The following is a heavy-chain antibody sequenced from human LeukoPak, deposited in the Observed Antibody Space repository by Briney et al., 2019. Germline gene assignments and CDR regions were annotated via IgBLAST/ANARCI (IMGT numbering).Heavy chain of an antibody. CDR2: ISSSGSTI. V-gene: IGHV3-48*04. CDR3: ARERDYYYMDV. J-gene: IGHJ6*03. Sequence: GGSLRLSCAASGFTFSSYAMSWVRQAPGKGLEWVSYISSSGSTIYYADSVKGRFTISRDNAKNSLYLQMNSLRAEDTAVYYCARERDYYYMDVWGKGTTVTVSS. CDR1: GFTFSSYA.